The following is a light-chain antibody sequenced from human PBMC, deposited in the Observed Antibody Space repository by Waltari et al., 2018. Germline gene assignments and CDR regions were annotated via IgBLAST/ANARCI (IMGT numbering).Light chain of an antibody. CDR1: SSDVGRYNY. CDR3: ASYIPGSTLV. CDR2: DVT. V-gene: IGLV2-14*01. J-gene: IGLJ3*02. Sequence: QSALTQPASVSGSPGQSITIPCTGSSSDVGRYNYVPWYQQFPKSAPKLIIYDVTNRPSGVSNHFSGSKSANTSSLTISGLQPEDEADYYCASYIPGSTLVFGGGTKLTVL.